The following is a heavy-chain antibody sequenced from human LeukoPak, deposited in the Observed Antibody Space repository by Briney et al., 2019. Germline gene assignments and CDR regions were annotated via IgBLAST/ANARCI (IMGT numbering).Heavy chain of an antibody. D-gene: IGHD2-8*02. V-gene: IGHV3-7*01. CDR1: GFTFTTYT. Sequence: GGSLGLSCAASGFTFTTYTMTWVRQAPGKGLEWVANIEEDGNEKNYVDSVEGRFTISRDNAKNSIYLQMNSLRVEDTAVYYCAREYWGVDYWGQGTLVTVSS. CDR3: AREYWGVDY. J-gene: IGHJ4*02. CDR2: IEEDGNEK.